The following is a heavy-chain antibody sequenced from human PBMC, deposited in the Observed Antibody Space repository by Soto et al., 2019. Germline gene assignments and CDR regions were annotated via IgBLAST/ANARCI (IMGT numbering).Heavy chain of an antibody. V-gene: IGHV2-5*08. J-gene: IGHJ4*02. CDR1: WSSLNTNRKP. CDR3: AHAPCDY. CDR2: IFWDDDK. Sequence: LVKPIEMVTVPCRLSWSSLNTNRKPVGWSCQPPGKALEWLALIFWDDDKRYSPSLESRLTITKDTSKNQVVLTMTNMDPVDTATYYCAHAPCDYWGQGNMVTVSS.